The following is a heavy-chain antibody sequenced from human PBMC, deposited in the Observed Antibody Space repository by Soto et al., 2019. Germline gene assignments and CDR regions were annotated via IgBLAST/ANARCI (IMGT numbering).Heavy chain of an antibody. D-gene: IGHD2-21*02. V-gene: IGHV3-74*01. CDR1: GFTFNYYW. Sequence: EVQLVESGGGLVQPGGPLRLSCVASGFTFNYYWMHWVRQAPGKGLMWVSRLQTDGSHPDYADSVKGRFTISRDTAKNTLYLQMNNLRAEDTAVYYCARGGDPDYWDQGTLVTVSS. J-gene: IGHJ4*02. CDR2: LQTDGSHP. CDR3: ARGGDPDY.